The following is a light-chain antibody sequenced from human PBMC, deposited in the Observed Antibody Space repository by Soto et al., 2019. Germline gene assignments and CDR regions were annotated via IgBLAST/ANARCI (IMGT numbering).Light chain of an antibody. J-gene: IGLJ2*01. CDR2: SNN. CDR1: TSNIGTNK. V-gene: IGLV1-44*01. CDR3: AAWDDSLNGYVV. Sequence: QSVLTQPPSASGTPGQRVIISCSGSTSNIGTNKVNWYQQLPGTAPKLVIYSNNQRPSGVPDRFSGSKSGTSASLAISGLQSEDEADYYCAAWDDSLNGYVVFGGGTKLTVL.